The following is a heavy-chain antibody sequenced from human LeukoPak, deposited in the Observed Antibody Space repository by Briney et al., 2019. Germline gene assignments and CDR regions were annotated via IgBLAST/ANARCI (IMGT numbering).Heavy chain of an antibody. D-gene: IGHD6-19*01. CDR2: IKQDGSEK. J-gene: IGHJ4*02. V-gene: IGHV3-7*01. CDR1: GFTLSYFW. CDR3: ARAPYNSGYYRFDY. Sequence: GGSLTLSCAASGFTLSYFWMSWVRQAPGKGLEWVANIKQDGSEKYYVDSVSGRFIISRDNAKHSLYLQMSSLRAEDTAVYYCARAPYNSGYYRFDYWGQGTLVTVSS.